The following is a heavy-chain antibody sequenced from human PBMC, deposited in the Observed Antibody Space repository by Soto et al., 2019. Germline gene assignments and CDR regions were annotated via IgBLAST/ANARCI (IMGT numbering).Heavy chain of an antibody. V-gene: IGHV1-69*02. D-gene: IGHD2-15*01. CDR1: GGTFSSYT. CDR2: IIPILGIA. J-gene: IGHJ3*02. Sequence: QVQLVQSGAEVKKPGSSVKVSCKASGGTFSSYTISWVRQAPGQGLEWMGRIIPILGIANYAQKFQGRVTITADKSTSTAYMELSSLRSEDTGVYYGAVIVVVVSANDAFDIWGQGTMVTVSS. CDR3: AVIVVVVSANDAFDI.